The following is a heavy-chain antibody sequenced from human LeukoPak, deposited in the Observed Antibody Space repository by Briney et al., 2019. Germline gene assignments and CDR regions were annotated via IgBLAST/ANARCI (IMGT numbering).Heavy chain of an antibody. CDR3: ARGRDSSSSVYFDY. D-gene: IGHD6-6*01. CDR1: GFTFSNYA. V-gene: IGHV3-30-3*01. J-gene: IGHJ4*02. Sequence: GGSLRLSCAASGFTFSNYAMHWVRQAPGKGLEWVAIISYDGNDKYYTDSVKGRFTISRDKSKNTLYLQMNSLRAEDTAVYYCARGRDSSSSVYFDYWGQGTLVTVSS. CDR2: ISYDGNDK.